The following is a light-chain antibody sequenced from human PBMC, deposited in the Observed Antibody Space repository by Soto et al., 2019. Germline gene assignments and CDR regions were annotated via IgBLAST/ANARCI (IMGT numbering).Light chain of an antibody. J-gene: IGKJ4*01. CDR1: QNIKKY. CDR3: QQSFSAPLT. V-gene: IGKV1-39*01. Sequence: DIQMTQSPSALSASVGDRVTITCRASQNIKKYLNWYRQKPGKAPDLLIYTASSLQVAFPSRFSGSGSWTEFSLTITSLQPEDSATYFCQQSFSAPLTVGGGTKVEIK. CDR2: TAS.